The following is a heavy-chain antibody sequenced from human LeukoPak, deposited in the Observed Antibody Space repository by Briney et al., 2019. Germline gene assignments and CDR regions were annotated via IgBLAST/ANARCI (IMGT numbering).Heavy chain of an antibody. D-gene: IGHD2-15*01. Sequence: GGSLRLSCAASGFPFSRYEMNWVRQAPGKGLEWVSYISSTGSTIYYADSVKGRFTISRDNAKNSLYLQMNSLRAEDTAVYYCASQGSCSGGSCYSLFDYWGQGTLVTVSS. V-gene: IGHV3-48*03. CDR2: ISSTGSTI. J-gene: IGHJ4*02. CDR1: GFPFSRYE. CDR3: ASQGSCSGGSCYSLFDY.